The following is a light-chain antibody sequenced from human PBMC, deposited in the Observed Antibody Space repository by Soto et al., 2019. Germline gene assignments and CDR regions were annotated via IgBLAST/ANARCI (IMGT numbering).Light chain of an antibody. V-gene: IGKV1-9*01. CDR2: EAS. CDR3: QQLYTLPFT. J-gene: IGKJ1*01. CDR1: HDISTF. Sequence: IQLTDAPSLLSASILYRVTITFLASHDISTFLAWYQQKPGKAPKLLIYEASTLQSGVPSRFSGSGSGTEFTLTISGLLPEDFAAYHCQQLYTLPFTFGQGTKVDNK.